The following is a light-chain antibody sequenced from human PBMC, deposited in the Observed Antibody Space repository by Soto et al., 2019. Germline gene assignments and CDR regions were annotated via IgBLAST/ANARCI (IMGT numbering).Light chain of an antibody. CDR2: KAS. CDR3: QHYNSYSEA. V-gene: IGKV1-5*03. Sequence: DIQMTHSPSTLSVSVVGGFTITFLASHTISSWLAWYQQKPGKAPKLLIYKASTLKSGVPSRFSGSGSGTEFTLTISSLQPDDFATYYCQHYNSYSEAFGQGTRWIS. CDR1: HTISSW. J-gene: IGKJ1*01.